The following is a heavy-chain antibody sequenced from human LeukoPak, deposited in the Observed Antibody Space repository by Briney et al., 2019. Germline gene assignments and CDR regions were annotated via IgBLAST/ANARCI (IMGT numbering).Heavy chain of an antibody. CDR1: GYTFTSYG. J-gene: IGHJ4*02. V-gene: IGHV1-18*01. Sequence: ASVKVSCKASGYTFTSYGISWVRQAPGQGLEWMGWISAYNGNTNYAQKLQGRVTMTRDTSTSTVYMELSSLRSEDTAVYYCAREYDSSGYYYSRPGYWGQGTLVTVSS. CDR2: ISAYNGNT. CDR3: AREYDSSGYYYSRPGY. D-gene: IGHD3-22*01.